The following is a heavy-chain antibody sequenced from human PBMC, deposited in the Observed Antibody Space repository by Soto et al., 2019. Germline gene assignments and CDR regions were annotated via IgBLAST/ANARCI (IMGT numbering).Heavy chain of an antibody. D-gene: IGHD3-22*01. V-gene: IGHV4-34*01. Sequence: SETLSLTCAVYGGSFSAYYWSWIRQPPGKGLEWIGEINHSGGTSYNPSLKSRVTISVDTSKSQFSLKLTSVTAADRAVYYCARHPNYDSSGYYYFFDYWGQGTLVTVSS. CDR3: ARHPNYDSSGYYYFFDY. CDR2: INHSGGT. J-gene: IGHJ4*02. CDR1: GGSFSAYY.